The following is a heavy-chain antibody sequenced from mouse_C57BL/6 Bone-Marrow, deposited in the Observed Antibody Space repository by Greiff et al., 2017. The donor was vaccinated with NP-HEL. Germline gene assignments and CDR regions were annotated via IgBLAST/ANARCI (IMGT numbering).Heavy chain of an antibody. J-gene: IGHJ2*01. Sequence: VKLMESGAELVKPGASVKMCKASGYTFTTYPIEWMKQNHGKSLEWIGNFHPYNDDTKYNEKFKGKATLTVEKSSSTVYLELSRLTSDDSAVYYCAVTTAHYFDYWGQGTTLTVSS. CDR3: AVTTAHYFDY. D-gene: IGHD1-2*01. CDR1: GYTFTTYP. V-gene: IGHV1-47*01. CDR2: FHPYNDDT.